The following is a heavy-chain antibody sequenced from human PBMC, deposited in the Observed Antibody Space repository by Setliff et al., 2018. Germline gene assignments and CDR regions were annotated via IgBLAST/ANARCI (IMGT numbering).Heavy chain of an antibody. CDR1: GYGFLSYG. CDR2: ISAYNGNT. D-gene: IGHD3-16*01. V-gene: IGHV1-18*03. CDR3: ARKGPNSSSHVFGY. Sequence: ASVKVSCKPSGYGFLSYGLSWVRQAPGQGLEWMGWISAYNGNTNYAQEFQGRVTITRDTSATTVYMELSSLRSDDMAVYYCARKGPNSSSHVFGYWGQGTLVTVSS. J-gene: IGHJ4*02.